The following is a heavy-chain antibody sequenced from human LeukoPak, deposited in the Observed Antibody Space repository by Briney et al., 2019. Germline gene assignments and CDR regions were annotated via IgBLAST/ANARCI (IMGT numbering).Heavy chain of an antibody. CDR2: IKQDGSEK. J-gene: IGHJ4*02. Sequence: PGGSLRLSCAASGFTFSSYWMSWVRQAPGKGLEWVANIKQDGSEKHYVDSVKGRFTISRDNARNSLYLQMDSLRAEDTAVYYCARDDGGNYPTAFEYWGQGTLVTVSS. V-gene: IGHV3-7*01. CDR1: GFTFSSYW. D-gene: IGHD4/OR15-4a*01. CDR3: ARDDGGNYPTAFEY.